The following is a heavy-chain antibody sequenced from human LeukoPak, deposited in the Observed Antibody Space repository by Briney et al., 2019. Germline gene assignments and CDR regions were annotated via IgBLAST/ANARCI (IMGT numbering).Heavy chain of an antibody. D-gene: IGHD3-3*01. Sequence: PGGSLRLSCAASGFTFSSYSMSWVRQAPGKGLEWVSYISSSSSTIYYADSVKGRFTISRDNAKNSLYLQMNSLRAEDTAVYYCARGRFWSGYYPQNYYYYYMDVWGKGTTVTVSS. CDR1: GFTFSSYS. J-gene: IGHJ6*03. CDR3: ARGRFWSGYYPQNYYYYYMDV. V-gene: IGHV3-48*01. CDR2: ISSSSSTI.